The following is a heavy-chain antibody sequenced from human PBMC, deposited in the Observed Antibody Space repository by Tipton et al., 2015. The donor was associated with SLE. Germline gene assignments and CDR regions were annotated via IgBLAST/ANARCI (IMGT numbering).Heavy chain of an antibody. CDR3: ARTGTTWHWFDP. Sequence: TLSLTCTVSGGSISSGGYYWSWIRQHPGKGLEWIGYIYCSGSTYYNPSLKSRVTISVDTSKNQFSLKLSSVTAADTAVYYCARTGTTWHWFDPWGQGTLVTVSS. D-gene: IGHD4-11*01. J-gene: IGHJ5*02. CDR2: IYCSGST. V-gene: IGHV4-31*03. CDR1: GGSISSGGYY.